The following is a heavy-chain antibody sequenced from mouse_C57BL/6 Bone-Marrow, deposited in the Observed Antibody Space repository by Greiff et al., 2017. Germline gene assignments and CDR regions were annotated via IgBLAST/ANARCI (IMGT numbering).Heavy chain of an antibody. V-gene: IGHV14-4*01. J-gene: IGHJ1*03. D-gene: IGHD1-1*01. Sequence: VQLQQSGAELVRPGASVKLSCTASGFNIKDDYMHWVKQRPEQGLEWIGWIDPENGDTEYASKFQGKATITADTSSNTAYRQLSSLTSEDTAVYDGTTYYGSSYWYFDVWGTGTTVTVSS. CDR2: IDPENGDT. CDR1: GFNIKDDY. CDR3: TTYYGSSYWYFDV.